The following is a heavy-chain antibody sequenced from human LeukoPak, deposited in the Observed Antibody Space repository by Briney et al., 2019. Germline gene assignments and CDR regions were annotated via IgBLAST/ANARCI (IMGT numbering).Heavy chain of an antibody. V-gene: IGHV4-31*11. CDR3: ARDSLPGSYNINAFDI. D-gene: IGHD3-10*01. Sequence: PSQTLSLTCAFSGGSLSSGGYYWSWVRQHPGKGLEGVGYIYYSGSTSYNPSLKSRVTISVDTSKNQFSLKLSSVTAADTAVYYCARDSLPGSYNINAFDIWGQGTMVTVSS. CDR1: GGSLSSGGYY. CDR2: IYYSGST. J-gene: IGHJ3*02.